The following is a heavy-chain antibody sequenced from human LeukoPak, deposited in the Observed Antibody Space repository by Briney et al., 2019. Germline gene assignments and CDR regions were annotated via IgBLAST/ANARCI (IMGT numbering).Heavy chain of an antibody. V-gene: IGHV3-48*01. D-gene: IGHD1-1*01. Sequence: GGSLRLSCVVSGFTFSSYYMNWVRQAPGKGLEWLSYISDNSIAVYYADSVKGRFTISRDNAKNSLYLQMNSLRAEDTAVYYCARQTRRTAMEDRRIDYWGQGTLVIVSS. CDR2: ISDNSIAV. CDR3: ARQTRRTAMEDRRIDY. CDR1: GFTFSSYY. J-gene: IGHJ4*02.